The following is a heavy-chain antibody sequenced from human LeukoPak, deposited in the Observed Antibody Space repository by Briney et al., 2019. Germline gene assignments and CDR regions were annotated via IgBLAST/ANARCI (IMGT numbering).Heavy chain of an antibody. J-gene: IGHJ4*02. CDR2: INPNSGGT. D-gene: IGHD5-12*01. CDR3: ARGVATNRYYFDY. Sequence: GASVKVSCKASGYTFTGYYMHWVRQAPGQGLEWMGRINPNSGGTNYAQKFQGRVTMTRDTSISTAYMELSRLRSDDTAVYYCARGVATNRYYFDYWGQGTLVTVSS. V-gene: IGHV1-2*06. CDR1: GYTFTGYY.